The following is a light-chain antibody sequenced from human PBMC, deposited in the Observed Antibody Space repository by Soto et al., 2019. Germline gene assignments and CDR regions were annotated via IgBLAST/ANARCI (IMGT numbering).Light chain of an antibody. J-gene: IGLJ7*01. CDR1: SSNIGAGYD. V-gene: IGLV1-40*01. CDR3: QSYDNNLSGGV. CDR2: GSS. Sequence: QSVLTQPPSVSGAPGQRVTISCTGSSSNIGAGYDVHWYQQLPGRAPKLLIYGSSNRPSGVPDRISGSKSGTSVPLAITGLQAEDEADHYCQSYDNNLSGGVFGGGTQLTVL.